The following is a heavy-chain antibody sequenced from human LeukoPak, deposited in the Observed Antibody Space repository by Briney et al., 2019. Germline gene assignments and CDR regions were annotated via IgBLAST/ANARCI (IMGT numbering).Heavy chain of an antibody. CDR2: ISGSGRST. D-gene: IGHD6-19*01. J-gene: IGHJ1*01. CDR1: GFTFTNYA. CDR3: ARDLFDAAGSWGYFQH. Sequence: GGSLRLSCAASGFTFTNYAMSWVRQAPGKGLEWVSVISGSGRSTYYADSVKGRFTISRDNSKNTLSLQMNSLSADDTAVYYCARDLFDAAGSWGYFQHWGQGTLVTVSS. V-gene: IGHV3-23*01.